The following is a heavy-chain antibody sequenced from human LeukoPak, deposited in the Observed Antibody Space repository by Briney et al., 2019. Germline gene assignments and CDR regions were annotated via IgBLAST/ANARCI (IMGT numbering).Heavy chain of an antibody. CDR2: MNPNSGNT. Sequence: GASVKVSCKAPGYTFTSYDISWVRQATGQGLEWMGWMNPNSGNTGYAQKFQGRVTMTRNTSISTAYMELSSLRSEDTAVYYCARVPVPCCRLGASYWFDPWGQGTLVTVSS. D-gene: IGHD1-26*01. V-gene: IGHV1-8*01. CDR1: GYTFTSYD. CDR3: ARVPVPCCRLGASYWFDP. J-gene: IGHJ5*02.